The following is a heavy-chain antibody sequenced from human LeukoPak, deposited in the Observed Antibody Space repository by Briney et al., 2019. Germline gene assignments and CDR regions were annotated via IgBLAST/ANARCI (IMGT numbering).Heavy chain of an antibody. CDR3: ARERVEMATSFDF. CDR2: IDTSSSYI. CDR1: GFTFSPYT. D-gene: IGHD5-24*01. Sequence: PGGSLRLSCAASGFTFSPYTMTWVRQAPGKGLEWVSSIDTSSSYIYYADSVKGRFTIYRDNAKTSLYLQMNGLSAEDTAVYYCARERVEMATSFDFWGQGTLVTVSS. V-gene: IGHV3-21*01. J-gene: IGHJ4*02.